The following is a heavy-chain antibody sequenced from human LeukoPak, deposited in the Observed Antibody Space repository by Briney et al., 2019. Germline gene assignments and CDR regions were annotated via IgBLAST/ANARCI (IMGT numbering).Heavy chain of an antibody. V-gene: IGHV3-30*02. J-gene: IGHJ5*02. D-gene: IGHD1-14*01. CDR2: IRYDGSNK. Sequence: PGGSLRLSCAASGFTFSSYGMHWVRQAPGKGLEWVAFIRYDGSNKYYADSVKGRFTISRDNSKNTLYLQMNSLRAEDTAVYHCAKGGNPAFDPWGQGTLVTVSS. CDR1: GFTFSSYG. CDR3: AKGGNPAFDP.